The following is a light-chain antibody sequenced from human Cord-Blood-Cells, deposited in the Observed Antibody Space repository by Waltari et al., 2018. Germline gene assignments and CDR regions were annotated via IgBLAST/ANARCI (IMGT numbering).Light chain of an antibody. V-gene: IGKV3-20*01. CDR2: GAS. CDR3: QQYGSSPYT. Sequence: EIVLTQSPGTLSLSPGERATLSCRASPSVSSSYLAWYQQKPGQAPRLLIYGASSRATGIPDRFSGSGCGTDFTLTISRLEPEDCAVYYCQQYGSSPYTFGQGTKLEIK. J-gene: IGKJ2*01. CDR1: PSVSSSY.